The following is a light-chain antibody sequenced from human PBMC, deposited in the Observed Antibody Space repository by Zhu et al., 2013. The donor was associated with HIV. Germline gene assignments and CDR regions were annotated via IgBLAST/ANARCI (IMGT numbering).Light chain of an antibody. J-gene: IGLJ2*01. Sequence: QSVMTQPPSVSAAPGQTVSIACSGSSANIGKHYISWFHQVPGTAPKLLIYDNEKRPSGAPDRFSGFKSGTSATLVITGLQTGDEGDYYCGTWDSSLSAVVFGGGTKLTVL. CDR1: SANIGKHY. CDR2: DNE. V-gene: IGLV1-51*01. CDR3: GTWDSSLSAVV.